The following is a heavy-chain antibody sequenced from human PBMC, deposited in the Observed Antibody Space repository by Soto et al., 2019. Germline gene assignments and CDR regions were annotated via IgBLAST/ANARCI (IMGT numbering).Heavy chain of an antibody. V-gene: IGHV3-23*01. Sequence: LRLSCEASGLTFSRHAMNWVRQAPGKGLEWVSVISGSGGDTYYADSVKGRFTISRDNSKNTVYLQMNSLRAEDTAVYYCSKDPPIVGATGGYYFDYWGHGTLVTVSS. J-gene: IGHJ4*01. CDR3: SKDPPIVGATGGYYFDY. D-gene: IGHD1-26*01. CDR2: ISGSGGDT. CDR1: GLTFSRHA.